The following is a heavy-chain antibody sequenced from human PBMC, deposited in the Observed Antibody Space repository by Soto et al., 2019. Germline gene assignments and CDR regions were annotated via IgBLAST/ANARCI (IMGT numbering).Heavy chain of an antibody. V-gene: IGHV3-74*03. J-gene: IGHJ4*02. D-gene: IGHD2-15*01. CDR2: INIDGSRT. Sequence: PGGSLRHCCAASGFTLSNNWMHWVRQAPGEGLVWVSRINIDGSRTTYADSVKGRFTISRDHAKNTLYLQMDSLRVEDTALYYCARDFAGRDDYWGQGTLVTVSS. CDR1: GFTLSNNW. CDR3: ARDFAGRDDY.